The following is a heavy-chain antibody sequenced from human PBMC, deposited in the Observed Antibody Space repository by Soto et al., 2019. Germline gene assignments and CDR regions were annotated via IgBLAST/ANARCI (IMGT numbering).Heavy chain of an antibody. V-gene: IGHV3-30*18. CDR1: VFTFMTYG. CDR3: AKGTGYTSGTNDAFDI. CDR2: ISDDGSNK. Sequence: PGWSLRLSCASSVFTFMTYGMHWVRQAPGKGLEWVAVISDDGSNKYNIAPMEGRFTISRDNSKNTLYLQMNSLRTEDTPVYYCAKGTGYTSGTNDAFDIWGQGTMVTVSS. D-gene: IGHD5-18*01. J-gene: IGHJ3*02.